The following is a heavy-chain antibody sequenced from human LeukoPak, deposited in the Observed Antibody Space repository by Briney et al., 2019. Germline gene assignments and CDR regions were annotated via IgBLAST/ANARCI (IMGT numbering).Heavy chain of an antibody. D-gene: IGHD3-22*01. Sequence: GGSLRLSCAASGFTFSSYPMHWVRRAPGKGLEWVAVISYDGSEKHYADPVKGRFTISRDNSKKTLYLQMNSLRAEDTAVYYCAREGSSGYYPSWGQGILVTVSS. CDR1: GFTFSSYP. V-gene: IGHV3-30-3*01. CDR3: AREGSSGYYPS. J-gene: IGHJ4*02. CDR2: ISYDGSEK.